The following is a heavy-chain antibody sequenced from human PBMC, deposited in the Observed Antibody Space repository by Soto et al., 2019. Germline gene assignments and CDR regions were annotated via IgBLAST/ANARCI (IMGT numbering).Heavy chain of an antibody. J-gene: IGHJ4*02. CDR2: INKSGGST. V-gene: IGHV3-23*01. D-gene: IGHD6-19*01. CDR1: GFTFSSFA. CDR3: AKGAHIAVAGTPPGY. Sequence: GGSLRLSCAASGFTFSSFAMSWVRQAPGKGLEWVSTINKSGGSTYYADSVKGRFTISRDNSKNMLFLQINGLRAEDTAVYYCAKGAHIAVAGTPPGYWGQGTLVTVPQ.